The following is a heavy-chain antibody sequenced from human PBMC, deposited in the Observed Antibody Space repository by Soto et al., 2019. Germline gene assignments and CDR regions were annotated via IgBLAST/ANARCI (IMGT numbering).Heavy chain of an antibody. V-gene: IGHV1-69*06. D-gene: IGHD1-26*01. CDR1: GGTFSSYA. J-gene: IGHJ5*02. CDR3: ARGLGASTRSNWFDP. CDR2: IIPIFGTA. Sequence: SVKVSCKASGGTFSSYAISWVRQAPGQGLEWMGGIIPIFGTANYAQKFQGRVTITADKSTSTAYMELSSLRSEDTAVYYCARGLGASTRSNWFDPWGQGXLVTVYS.